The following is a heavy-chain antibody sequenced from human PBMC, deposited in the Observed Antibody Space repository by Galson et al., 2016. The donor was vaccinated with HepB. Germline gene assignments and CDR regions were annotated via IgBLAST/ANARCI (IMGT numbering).Heavy chain of an antibody. CDR3: AKNRRTVTTRDWYFEV. CDR1: GFTFATYA. CDR2: IVGGADYT. J-gene: IGHJ2*01. Sequence: SLRLSCAASGFTFATYAMSWVRQAPGKGLEWVSSIVGGADYTYYTDSVKGRFTISRDNSKNTLYLQMNTLSAEDTAVYYCAKNRRTVTTRDWYFEVWGRGTLVTVSS. D-gene: IGHD4-17*01. V-gene: IGHV3-23*01.